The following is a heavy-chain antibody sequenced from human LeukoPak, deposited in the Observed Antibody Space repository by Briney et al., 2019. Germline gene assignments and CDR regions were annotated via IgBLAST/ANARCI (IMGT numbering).Heavy chain of an antibody. Sequence: GGSLRLSCAASGFNFRTYAMSWVRQVPGKGLEWVSGISGSDGSTNYADSVKGRFTISRENSKNTLYLQMNSLRAEDTAVYYCAEDSAKKYDDYWGQGTLVTVSS. CDR1: GFNFRTYA. CDR3: AEDSAKKYDDY. CDR2: ISGSDGST. J-gene: IGHJ4*02. D-gene: IGHD2/OR15-2a*01. V-gene: IGHV3-23*01.